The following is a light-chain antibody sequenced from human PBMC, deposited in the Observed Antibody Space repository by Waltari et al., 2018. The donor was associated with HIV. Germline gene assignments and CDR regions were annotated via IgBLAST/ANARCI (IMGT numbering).Light chain of an antibody. CDR2: KVS. J-gene: IGKJ1*01. CDR3: MQGTHWPRT. Sequence: DVVMTQSPLSLPVTLGQPASISCRSSQSLVYSDGNTYLNWFQQRPGQSPRRLIYKVSNRDSWVPDRFSGRGSGTDFTLKISRVEAEDVGVYYCMQGTHWPRTFGQGTKVEIK. CDR1: QSLVYSDGNTY. V-gene: IGKV2-30*01.